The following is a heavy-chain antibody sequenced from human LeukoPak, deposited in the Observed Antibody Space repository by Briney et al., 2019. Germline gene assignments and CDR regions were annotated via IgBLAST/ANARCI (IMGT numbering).Heavy chain of an antibody. D-gene: IGHD1-1*01. CDR1: GFNFDDYA. CDR3: AKGLERESRLDS. CDR2: ISWNSGSV. Sequence: PGRSLRLSCAASGFNFDDYAMHWVRQAPGKGLEWVSGISWNSGSVAYADSVRGRFTISTDNSKNTLYLQMNSLRAEDTALYYCAKGLERESRLDSWGQGTLVTVSS. J-gene: IGHJ4*02. V-gene: IGHV3-9*01.